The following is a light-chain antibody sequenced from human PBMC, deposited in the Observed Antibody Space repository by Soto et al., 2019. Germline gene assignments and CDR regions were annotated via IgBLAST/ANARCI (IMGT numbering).Light chain of an antibody. CDR1: QSVSSY. Sequence: EIVLTQSPATLSLSPGERGTLSCRASQSVSSYLAWYQQKPGQAPRLLIYDASNRATGIPARFSGSGSGTDFTLTISSLEPEDFAVYYCQQRYNWPPTFGGGTKVEIK. J-gene: IGKJ4*01. CDR2: DAS. CDR3: QQRYNWPPT. V-gene: IGKV3-11*01.